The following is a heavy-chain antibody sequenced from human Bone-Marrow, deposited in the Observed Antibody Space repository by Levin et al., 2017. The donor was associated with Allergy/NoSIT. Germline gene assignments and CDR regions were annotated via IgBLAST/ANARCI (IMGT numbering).Heavy chain of an antibody. D-gene: IGHD6-19*01. CDR1: GFTFSDFG. CDR3: ARDRYPAVAGIDWTHPLDY. V-gene: IGHV3-33*01. CDR2: IWYDGSNK. Sequence: PGGSLRLSCAASGFTFSDFGIHWVRQAPGKGLEWVAVIWYDGSNKYYTDSVKGRFTISRDNSKNTLYLQMDSLRAEDTAVYYCARDRYPAVAGIDWTHPLDYWGQGILVTVSS. J-gene: IGHJ4*02.